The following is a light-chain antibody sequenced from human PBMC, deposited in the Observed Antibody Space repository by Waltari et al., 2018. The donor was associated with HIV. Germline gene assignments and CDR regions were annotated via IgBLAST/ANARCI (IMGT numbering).Light chain of an antibody. CDR3: QAWDSSTAV. CDR1: KLGDKY. V-gene: IGLV3-1*01. CDR2: QDS. Sequence: SYELTQPPSVSESTGQTASITCPGDKLGDKYACWYQQKPGQSPVLVIYQDSKRPSGIPERFSGSNSGNTATLTISGTQAMDEADYYCQAWDSSTAVFGGGTKLTVL. J-gene: IGLJ2*01.